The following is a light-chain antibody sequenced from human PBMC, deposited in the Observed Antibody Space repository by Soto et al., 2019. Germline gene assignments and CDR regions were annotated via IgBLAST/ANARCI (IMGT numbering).Light chain of an antibody. V-gene: IGKV3-20*01. CDR2: GTS. J-gene: IGKJ1*01. Sequence: IVLTQSPGTLPLSPGDGATLSCRVNQNINSPYLAWYQHKPGQAPRLLVFGTSSRVTGIPDRFSGSPSGTDFTLTIQRLEPEDFALYYYHDYGSSPRRTFGQGTKVEMK. CDR3: HDYGSSPRRT. CDR1: QNINSPY.